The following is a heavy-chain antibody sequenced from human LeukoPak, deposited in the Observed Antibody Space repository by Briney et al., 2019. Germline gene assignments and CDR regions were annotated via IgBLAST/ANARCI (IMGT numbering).Heavy chain of an antibody. CDR3: ARQRMHYSSASGSYYNSAGYWYFDL. J-gene: IGHJ2*01. D-gene: IGHD3-10*01. CDR2: INHSGST. Sequence: SETLSLTCAVSGGSFSGYYWSWIRQPPGKGLEWIGEINHSGSTNYNPSLKSRVTISGDTSVNQFSLKLSSVTAADTAVYYCARQRMHYSSASGSYYNSAGYWYFDLWGRGTLVTVSS. CDR1: GGSFSGYY. V-gene: IGHV4-34*01.